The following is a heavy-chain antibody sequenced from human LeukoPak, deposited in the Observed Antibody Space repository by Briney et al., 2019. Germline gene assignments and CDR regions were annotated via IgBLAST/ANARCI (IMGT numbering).Heavy chain of an antibody. Sequence: QTGGSLRLSCAASGFTFSSYAMSWVRQAPGKGLEWVSAISGSGGSTYYADSVKGRFTISRDNSKNTLYLQMSSLRAEDTAVYYCAKSSDYGDLLFDYWGQGTLVTVSS. CDR2: ISGSGGST. J-gene: IGHJ4*02. CDR3: AKSSDYGDLLFDY. CDR1: GFTFSSYA. V-gene: IGHV3-23*01. D-gene: IGHD4-17*01.